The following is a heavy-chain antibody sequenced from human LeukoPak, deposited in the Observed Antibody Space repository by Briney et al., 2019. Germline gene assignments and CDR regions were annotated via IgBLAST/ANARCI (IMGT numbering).Heavy chain of an antibody. CDR2: IWYDGSNK. Sequence: PGGSLRLSCAASGFTFSSYGMHWVRQAPGKGLEWVAVIWYDGSNKYYADSVKGRFTISRDNSKNTLYLQMNSLRAEDTAVYYCAREGAYCGGDCSDDAFDIWGQGTMVTVSS. J-gene: IGHJ3*02. D-gene: IGHD2-21*02. V-gene: IGHV3-33*01. CDR3: AREGAYCGGDCSDDAFDI. CDR1: GFTFSSYG.